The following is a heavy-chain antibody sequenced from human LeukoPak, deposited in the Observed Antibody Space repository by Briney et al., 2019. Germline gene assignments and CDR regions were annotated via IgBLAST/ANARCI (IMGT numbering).Heavy chain of an antibody. CDR3: ARSPPGVVTDYYYMDV. V-gene: IGHV3-48*04. J-gene: IGHJ6*03. CDR2: ISAGSDII. CDR1: RFTFHTYS. D-gene: IGHD3-3*01. Sequence: GGSLRLSCAVSRFTFHTYSMNWVRQAPGKGLEWISYISAGSDIIYYADSVKGRFTISRDNTKNSLYLQMNSLRAEDTAVYYCARSPPGVVTDYYYMDVWGKGTTVTVSS.